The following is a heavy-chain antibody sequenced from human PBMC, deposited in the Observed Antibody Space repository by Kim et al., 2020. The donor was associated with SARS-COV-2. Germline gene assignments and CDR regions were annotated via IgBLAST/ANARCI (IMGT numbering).Heavy chain of an antibody. J-gene: IGHJ6*01. CDR3: ARGYCSSTSCYYYYYYGM. CDR2: IYYSGST. V-gene: IGHV4-59*01. CDR1: GGSISSYY. D-gene: IGHD2-2*01. Sequence: SETLSLTCTVSGGSISSYYWSWIRQPPGKGLEWIGYIYYSGSTNYNPSLKSRVTISVDTSKNQFSLKLSSVTAADTAVYYCARGYCSSTSCYYYYYYGM.